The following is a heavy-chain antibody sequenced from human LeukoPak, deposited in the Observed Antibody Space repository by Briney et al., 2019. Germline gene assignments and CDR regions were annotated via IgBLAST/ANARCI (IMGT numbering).Heavy chain of an antibody. J-gene: IGHJ6*03. Sequence: PSETLSLTCTVSGGSISSYYWSWIRQPPGKGLEWIGYIYYSGSTNYNPSLKSRVTVSVDTSKNQFSLKLSSVTAADTAVYYCARFFTAYGDYHYYYYMDVWGKGTTVTISS. CDR2: IYYSGST. D-gene: IGHD4-17*01. V-gene: IGHV4-59*01. CDR1: GGSISSYY. CDR3: ARFFTAYGDYHYYYYMDV.